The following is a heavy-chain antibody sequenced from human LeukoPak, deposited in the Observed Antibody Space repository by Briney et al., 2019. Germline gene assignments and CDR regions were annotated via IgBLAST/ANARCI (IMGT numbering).Heavy chain of an antibody. V-gene: IGHV4-59*01. D-gene: IGHD3-22*01. Sequence: SETLSLTCTVSGGSISSYYWSWIRQPPGKGLEWIGYIYYSGSTNYNPSLKSRVTISVDTSKNQFSLKLSSVTAADTAVYYCAGQLYYYDSSGYDYWGQGTLVTVSS. CDR3: AGQLYYYDSSGYDY. J-gene: IGHJ4*02. CDR2: IYYSGST. CDR1: GGSISSYY.